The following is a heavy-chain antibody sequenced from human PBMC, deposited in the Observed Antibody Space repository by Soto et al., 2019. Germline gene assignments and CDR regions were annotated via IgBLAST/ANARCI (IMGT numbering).Heavy chain of an antibody. CDR3: VKDRESGSLDAFDI. D-gene: IGHD7-27*01. CDR1: GFTFSSYA. Sequence: PGGSLRLSCSASGFTFSSYAMRWVRQAPGKGLEYVSAISSNGGSTYYADSVKGRFTISRDNSKNTLYLQMSSLRAEDTAVYYCVKDRESGSLDAFDIWGQGTMVTVSS. J-gene: IGHJ3*02. CDR2: ISSNGGST. V-gene: IGHV3-64D*08.